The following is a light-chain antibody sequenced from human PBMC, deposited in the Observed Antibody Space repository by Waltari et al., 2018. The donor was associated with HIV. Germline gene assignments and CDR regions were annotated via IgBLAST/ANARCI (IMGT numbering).Light chain of an antibody. J-gene: IGKJ1*01. V-gene: IGKV3D-7*01. CDR3: LQDYNLPGA. CDR1: QRIDTTS. CDR2: GAS. Sequence: VLTPSPGTLSVSPGERATLSCRASQRIDTTSLSWYQQKPGQAPRLVIYGASTRASGIPPRFSGSGSGTDFTLTSSSLQPEDFASYYCLQDYNLPGAFGQGTRVEIK.